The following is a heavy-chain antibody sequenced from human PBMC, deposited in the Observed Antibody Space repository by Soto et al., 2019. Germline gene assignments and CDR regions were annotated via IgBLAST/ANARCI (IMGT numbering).Heavy chain of an antibody. J-gene: IGHJ4*02. CDR2: ISGSGVST. V-gene: IGHV3-23*01. D-gene: IGHD3-22*01. Sequence: GGSLRLSCAASGFTFSSYAMSWVRQAPGKGLEWVSAISGSGVSTYYADSVKGRFTISRDNSKNTLYLQMNSLRAEDTAVYYCAKSPGMYDYDRSGYYHYDYWGQGTLVTVSS. CDR3: AKSPGMYDYDRSGYYHYDY. CDR1: GFTFSSYA.